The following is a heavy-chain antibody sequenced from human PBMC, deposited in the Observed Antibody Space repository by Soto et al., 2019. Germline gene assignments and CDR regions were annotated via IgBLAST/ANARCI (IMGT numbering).Heavy chain of an antibody. J-gene: IGHJ4*02. D-gene: IGHD6-13*01. CDR1: GGAFSGFG. Sequence: QVQLVQSGAEVKRPGSSVKVSCQASGGAFSGFGISWVRQAPGQGLEWMGGIIPIFGTTNYAQKFQGRVTITADDSTSTAYMQLSSLRSEDTPVYFCAKEAWTSGEQQLVLFDSWGQGTLVTVSS. CDR2: IIPIFGTT. CDR3: AKEAWTSGEQQLVLFDS. V-gene: IGHV1-69*01.